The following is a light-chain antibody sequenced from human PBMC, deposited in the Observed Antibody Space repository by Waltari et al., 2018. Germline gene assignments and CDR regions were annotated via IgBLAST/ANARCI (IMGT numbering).Light chain of an antibody. CDR1: SSNIGSNT. Sequence: QSVLTQPPSASGTPGQRVTISCSGSSSNIGSNTVTWYQQLPGTAPKLLIYSNSQRPSGVPDRFSGSKSGSSASLAISGLQSEDEADYYCAAWDDSLNGHWVFGGGTKLTVL. V-gene: IGLV1-44*01. CDR3: AAWDDSLNGHWV. J-gene: IGLJ3*02. CDR2: SNS.